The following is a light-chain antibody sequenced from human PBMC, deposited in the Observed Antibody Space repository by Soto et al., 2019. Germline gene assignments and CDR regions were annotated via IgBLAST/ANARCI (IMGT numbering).Light chain of an antibody. V-gene: IGKV3-20*01. Sequence: EIVLTQSPGTLSLSPGERATLSCRASQSVSSSYLAWYQQKPGQAPRLLIYGASSRAPGIPDRFSGSGSGTDFTLTISRLEPEDFAVYYCQQYGSSPLTLGGGTNVEIK. CDR2: GAS. CDR1: QSVSSSY. J-gene: IGKJ4*01. CDR3: QQYGSSPLT.